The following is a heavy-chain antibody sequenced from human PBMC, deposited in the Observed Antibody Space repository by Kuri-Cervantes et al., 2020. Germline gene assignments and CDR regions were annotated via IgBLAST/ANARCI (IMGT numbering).Heavy chain of an antibody. V-gene: IGHV4-31*02. D-gene: IGHD3-10*01. CDR1: GGSISSGDYY. CDR3: ARGRLYYYGSGTLDY. CDR2: IYYSGST. Sequence: LRLSCTVSGGSISSGDYYWSWIRQPPGKGLEWIGYIYYSGSTYYNPSLKSRVTISVDTSKNQFSLKLSSVTAADTAVYYCARGRLYYYGSGTLDYWGQGTLVTVSS. J-gene: IGHJ4*02.